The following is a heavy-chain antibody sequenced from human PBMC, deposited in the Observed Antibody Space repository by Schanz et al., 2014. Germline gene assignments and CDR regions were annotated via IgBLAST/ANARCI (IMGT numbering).Heavy chain of an antibody. J-gene: IGHJ4*02. D-gene: IGHD2-15*01. CDR1: GFTFDDHA. V-gene: IGHV3-23*04. Sequence: VQLVESGGGLVQPGRSLRLSCAASGFTFDDHAMNWVRQAPGKGLEWVSGISGTGTKTYYADSVKSRFTISRDNSKNTVFLQMSSLRADDTALYYCAKDIGGAVAAPVYDSWGQGTLVTVSS. CDR2: ISGTGTKT. CDR3: AKDIGGAVAAPVYDS.